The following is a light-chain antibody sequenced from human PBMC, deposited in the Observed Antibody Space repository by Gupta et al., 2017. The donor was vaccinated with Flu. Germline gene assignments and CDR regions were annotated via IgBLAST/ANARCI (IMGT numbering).Light chain of an antibody. V-gene: IGKV3-11*01. CDR1: QSVRTY. J-gene: IGKJ2*01. CDR2: DAS. CDR3: QKRSNWPPYT. Sequence: EIVLTQSPATLSLSPGERATLFCRASQSVRTYLAWYQHKPGQAPRLLIYDASNRATGIPARFSGSGYGTDFTLTISSRELEDFAVYYSQKRSNWPPYTFGQGTRLEIK.